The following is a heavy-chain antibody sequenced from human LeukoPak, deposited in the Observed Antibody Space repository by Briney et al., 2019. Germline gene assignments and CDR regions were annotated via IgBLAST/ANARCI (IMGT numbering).Heavy chain of an antibody. Sequence: ASVKVSCKASGYTFTSYAMHWVRQAPGQRLEWMGWINAGNGNTKYSQKLQGRVTMTTDTSTSTAYMELRSLRSDDTAVYYCARDDLCCAVDTAMSWGMDVWGQGTTVTVSS. V-gene: IGHV1-3*01. CDR3: ARDDLCCAVDTAMSWGMDV. J-gene: IGHJ6*02. CDR1: GYTFTSYA. D-gene: IGHD5-18*01. CDR2: INAGNGNT.